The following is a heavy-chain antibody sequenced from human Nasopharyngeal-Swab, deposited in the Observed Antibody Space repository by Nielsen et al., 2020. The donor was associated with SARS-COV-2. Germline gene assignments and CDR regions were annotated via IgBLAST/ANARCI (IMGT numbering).Heavy chain of an antibody. CDR3: ARGGSSSWYYYYYGMDV. D-gene: IGHD6-13*01. J-gene: IGHJ6*02. Sequence: SETLSLTCAVSGGSFSGYYWSWIRQPPGKGLEWIGEINHSGSTNYNPSLKSRVTILVDTSKNQFSLKLSSVTAADTAVYYCARGGSSSWYYYYYGMDVWGQGTTVTVSS. CDR2: INHSGST. CDR1: GGSFSGYY. V-gene: IGHV4-34*01.